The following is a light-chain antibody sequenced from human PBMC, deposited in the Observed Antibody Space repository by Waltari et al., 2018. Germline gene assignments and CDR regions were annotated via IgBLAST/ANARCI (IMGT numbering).Light chain of an antibody. J-gene: IGKJ2*01. Sequence: IQLTQSPSFLSASVGDRVTITCRASQCISSYLAWYQQRPGTAPKLLISAASTLQSGVPSRFSGSGSGTEFTLTISSLQPEDFATYYCQQLNIYPHTFGQGTKLEI. CDR2: AAS. CDR3: QQLNIYPHT. V-gene: IGKV1-9*01. CDR1: QCISSY.